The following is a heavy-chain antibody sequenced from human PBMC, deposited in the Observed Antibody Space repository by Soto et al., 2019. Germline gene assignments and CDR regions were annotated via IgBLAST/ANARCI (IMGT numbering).Heavy chain of an antibody. D-gene: IGHD4-4*01. CDR3: ARHSNRNYGLYYFDY. V-gene: IGHV4-59*08. Sequence: SETLSLTCNVSNGSVSSYSWGWIRQSPGKGLEWIGYIYYSGSTKYKPSLKSRVTISVDTSKNQFSLKVSSATAADTAVYYCARHSNRNYGLYYFDYWGQGALVTGSS. CDR1: NGSVSSYS. J-gene: IGHJ4*02. CDR2: IYYSGST.